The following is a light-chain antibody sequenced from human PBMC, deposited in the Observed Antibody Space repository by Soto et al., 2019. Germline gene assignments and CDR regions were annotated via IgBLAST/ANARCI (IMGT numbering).Light chain of an antibody. CDR1: QSVSSY. CDR2: DAS. J-gene: IGKJ1*01. V-gene: IGKV3-11*01. CDR3: QQRIDWPLT. Sequence: EILLTQSQATRSLSPGERATLSCRASQSVSSYFAWYQQKPGQAPRLLIYDASSRATGIPARFSGSGSGTDFTLSICSLEPEDFAVYYCQQRIDWPLTFGQGTRVAIK.